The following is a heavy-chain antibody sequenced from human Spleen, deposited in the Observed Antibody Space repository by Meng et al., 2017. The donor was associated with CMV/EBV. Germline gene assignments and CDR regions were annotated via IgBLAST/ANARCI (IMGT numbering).Heavy chain of an antibody. CDR3: ARDGEWRLDGMDV. J-gene: IGHJ6*02. V-gene: IGHV1-18*01. D-gene: IGHD2-21*01. Sequence: ASVKVSCKASGYTFTSYGFSWVRQAPGQGLEWMGWISAYNDNTNYAQKFQGRVTMTTDTSTSTAYVELRSLRSDDTAVYYCARDGEWRLDGMDVWGQGTTVTVSS. CDR1: GYTFTSYG. CDR2: ISAYNDNT.